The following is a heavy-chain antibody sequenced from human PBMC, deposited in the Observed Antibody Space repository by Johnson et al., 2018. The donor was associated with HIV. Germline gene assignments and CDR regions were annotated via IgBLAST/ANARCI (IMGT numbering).Heavy chain of an antibody. V-gene: IGHV3-66*01. J-gene: IGHJ3*02. CDR3: ARGTITMIRGVIAFDI. CDR2: IYGGART. CDR1: GFTFSSYW. Sequence: VQLVESGGGLVQPGGSLRLSCAASGFTFSSYWMSWVRQAPGKGLEWVSVIYGGARTYSADPVRGRFTLSGDTSKNTLHLQMNSLTAEDTALYYCARGTITMIRGVIAFDIWGQGTMVTVSS. D-gene: IGHD3-10*01.